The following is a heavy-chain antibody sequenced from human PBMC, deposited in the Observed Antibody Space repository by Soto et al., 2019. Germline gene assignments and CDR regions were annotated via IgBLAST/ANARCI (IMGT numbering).Heavy chain of an antibody. Sequence: GESLKITCKGSGYSFTTYWIGWVRQMPGKGLEGMVIIYPGDSDTRYSPSFQGQVTISADKSINTTYLQWSSLKASDTAIYYCARQAAAGKYYYAMDVWGQGTTVTVSS. CDR1: GYSFTTYW. CDR3: ARQAAAGKYYYAMDV. V-gene: IGHV5-51*01. CDR2: IYPGDSDT. J-gene: IGHJ6*02. D-gene: IGHD6-13*01.